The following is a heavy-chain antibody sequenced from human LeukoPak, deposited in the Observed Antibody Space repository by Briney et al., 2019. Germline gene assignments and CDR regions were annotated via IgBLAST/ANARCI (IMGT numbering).Heavy chain of an antibody. D-gene: IGHD1-1*01. CDR3: AKTHPDNWFYDY. CDR2: ISSSSSTI. J-gene: IGHJ4*02. Sequence: GGSLRLSCAASGFTFSSYSMNWVRQAPGKGLEWVSYISSSSSTIYYADSVKGRFTISRDNSKNTLYVQMNSLRAEDTAVYYCAKTHPDNWFYDYWGRGTLVTVSS. CDR1: GFTFSSYS. V-gene: IGHV3-48*01.